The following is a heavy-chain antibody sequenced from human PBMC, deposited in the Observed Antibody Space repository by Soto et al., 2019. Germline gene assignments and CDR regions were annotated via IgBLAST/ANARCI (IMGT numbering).Heavy chain of an antibody. CDR3: ARDGDGRMTTNPYYYNGMDV. J-gene: IGHJ6*02. D-gene: IGHD4-4*01. Sequence: GGSLRLSCAASGFTFSSYSMNWVRQAPGKGLEWVSYISSSSSTIYYADSVKGRFTISRDNAKNSLYLQMNSLRDEDTAVYYCARDGDGRMTTNPYYYNGMDVWGPGTTVTVSS. CDR1: GFTFSSYS. CDR2: ISSSSSTI. V-gene: IGHV3-48*02.